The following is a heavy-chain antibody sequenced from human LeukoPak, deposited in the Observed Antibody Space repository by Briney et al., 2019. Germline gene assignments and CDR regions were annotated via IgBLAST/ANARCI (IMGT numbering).Heavy chain of an antibody. CDR2: ISSNGGST. D-gene: IGHD4-17*01. CDR1: GFTFSSYD. J-gene: IGHJ2*01. CDR3: VKDGYGHYTYWYFDL. Sequence: GGSLRLSCSASGFTFSSYDMHWVRQAPGKGLEYVSAISSNGGSTYYADSVKGRFTISRDNSKNTVYLQMSSLRAEDTAVYYCVKDGYGHYTYWYFDLWGRGTLVTVSS. V-gene: IGHV3-64D*09.